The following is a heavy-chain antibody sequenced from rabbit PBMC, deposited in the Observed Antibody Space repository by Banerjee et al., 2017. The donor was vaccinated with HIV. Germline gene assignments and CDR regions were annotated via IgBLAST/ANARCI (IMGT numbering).Heavy chain of an antibody. Sequence: QEQLEESGGDLVKPEGSLTLTCTASGFSFSSNYYMCWVRQAPGKGLEWIGCIYTGSGSTYYASWAKGRFTISKTSSTTVTLQMTSLTAADTATYFCVRDGYVGSSFYATYYLNLWGQGTLVTVS. V-gene: IGHV1S45*01. D-gene: IGHD8-1*01. CDR2: IYTGSGST. J-gene: IGHJ4*01. CDR1: GFSFSSNYY. CDR3: VRDGYVGSSFYATYYLNL.